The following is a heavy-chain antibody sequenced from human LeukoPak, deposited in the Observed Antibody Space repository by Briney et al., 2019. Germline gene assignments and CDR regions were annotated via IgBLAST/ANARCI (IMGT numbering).Heavy chain of an antibody. CDR2: SNPSGGST. J-gene: IGHJ4*02. V-gene: IGHV1-46*01. CDR3: EPGGSSSPFDY. Sequence: VASEKVSCKPSGYTFTSYYMHWVQQAPGQGLEWMGISNPSGGSTSYAQKFQGRVTMTRDTSTSTVYMELSSLRAEDTAVYCCEPGGSSSPFDYWGQGTLVSVSS. D-gene: IGHD6-6*01. CDR1: GYTFTSYY.